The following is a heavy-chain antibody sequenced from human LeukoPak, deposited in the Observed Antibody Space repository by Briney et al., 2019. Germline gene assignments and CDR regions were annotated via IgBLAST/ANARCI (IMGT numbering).Heavy chain of an antibody. CDR2: INPNSGGT. J-gene: IGHJ5*02. V-gene: IGHV1-2*06. Sequence: ASVKVSCKASGYTFTDYYIHWVRQAPGQGLEWMGRINPNSGGTNYAQKLQGRVTMTTDTSTSTAYMELRSLRSDDTAVYYCARDQGPYYYDSSGSGFDPWGQGTLVTVSS. CDR3: ARDQGPYYYDSSGSGFDP. D-gene: IGHD3-22*01. CDR1: GYTFTDYY.